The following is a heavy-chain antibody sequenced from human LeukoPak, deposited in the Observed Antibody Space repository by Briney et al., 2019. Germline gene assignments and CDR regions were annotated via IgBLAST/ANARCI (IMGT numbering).Heavy chain of an antibody. CDR2: INPNSAGT. CDR3: ARAYCGGHCAVGNY. V-gene: IGHV1-2*02. Sequence: ASVKVSCKASGYTFTDYYIHWVRQAPGQGLEWMGWINPNSAGTNYPQKFQGRVTMSRDTSINTAYMELSRLRSDDTAVYFCARAYCGGHCAVGNYWGQGTLVTVSS. CDR1: GYTFTDYY. D-gene: IGHD2-21*01. J-gene: IGHJ4*02.